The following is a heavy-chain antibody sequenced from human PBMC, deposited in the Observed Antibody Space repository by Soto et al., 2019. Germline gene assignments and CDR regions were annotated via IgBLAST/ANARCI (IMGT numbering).Heavy chain of an antibody. CDR3: ARPLWRDDYNWGYFDL. CDR2: ISYAGSNK. CDR1: GFTFSSYA. V-gene: IGHV3-30-3*01. D-gene: IGHD4-4*01. J-gene: IGHJ2*01. Sequence: QVQLVESGGGVVQPGRSLRLSCAASGFTFSSYALHWVRQVPGKGLEWVAVISYAGSNKYYADSVKGRFTISRDTSKNTLYLQMNSLRTEDTAVYYCARPLWRDDYNWGYFDLWGRGTLVTVSS.